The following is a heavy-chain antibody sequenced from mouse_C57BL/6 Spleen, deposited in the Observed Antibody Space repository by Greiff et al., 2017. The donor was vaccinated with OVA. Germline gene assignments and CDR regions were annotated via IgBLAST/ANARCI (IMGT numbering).Heavy chain of an antibody. D-gene: IGHD1-1*01. V-gene: IGHV1-64*01. Sequence: VQLKQPGAELVKPGASVKLSCKASGYTFTSYWMHWVKQRPGQGLEWIGMIHPNSGSTNYNEKFKSKATLTVDKSSSTAYMQLSSLTSEDSAVYYCARGGGSSYWYFDVWGTGTTVTVSS. CDR2: IHPNSGST. CDR1: GYTFTSYW. CDR3: ARGGGSSYWYFDV. J-gene: IGHJ1*03.